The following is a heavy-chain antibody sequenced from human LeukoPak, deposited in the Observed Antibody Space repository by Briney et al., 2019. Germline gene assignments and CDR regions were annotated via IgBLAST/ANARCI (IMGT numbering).Heavy chain of an antibody. CDR3: AKEGRGPYYYYYYMDV. Sequence: GGSLRLSCAASGFTFSSYEMSWVRQAPGKGLEWVSAISGSGGSTYYADSVKGRFTISRDNSKNTLYLQMNSLRAEDTAVYYCAKEGRGPYYYYYYMDVWGKGTTVTISS. CDR2: ISGSGGST. CDR1: GFTFSSYE. V-gene: IGHV3-23*01. J-gene: IGHJ6*03.